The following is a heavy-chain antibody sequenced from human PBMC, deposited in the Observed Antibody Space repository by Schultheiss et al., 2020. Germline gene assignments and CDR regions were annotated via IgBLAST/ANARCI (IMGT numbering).Heavy chain of an antibody. CDR2: IYTSGST. Sequence: SETLSLTCTVSGGSISSSSYYWGWIRQPPGKGLEWIGRIYTSGSTNYNPSLKSRVTKSVDTSKNQFSLKLSSVTAADTAVYYCARGSRFLEWWEPNFDYWGQGTLVTVSS. CDR1: GGSISSSSYY. V-gene: IGHV4-39*07. CDR3: ARGSRFLEWWEPNFDY. J-gene: IGHJ4*02. D-gene: IGHD3-3*01.